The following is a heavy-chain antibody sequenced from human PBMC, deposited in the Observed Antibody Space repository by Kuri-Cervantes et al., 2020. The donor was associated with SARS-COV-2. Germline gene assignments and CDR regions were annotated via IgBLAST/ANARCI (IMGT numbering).Heavy chain of an antibody. CDR1: GGSISSYY. J-gene: IGHJ6*03. V-gene: IGHV4-4*07. Sequence: GSLRLSCTVSGGSISSYYWSWIRQPPGKGLEWIGRIYTSGSTNYNPSLKSRVTMSVDTSKNQFSLKLSSVTAADTAVYYCARVVPAADEGLYYHYMDVWGKGTTVTVSS. CDR2: IYTSGST. CDR3: ARVVPAADEGLYYHYMDV. D-gene: IGHD2-2*01.